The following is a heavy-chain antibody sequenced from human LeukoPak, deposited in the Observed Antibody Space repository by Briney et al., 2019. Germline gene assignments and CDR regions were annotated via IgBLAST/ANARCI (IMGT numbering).Heavy chain of an antibody. J-gene: IGHJ4*02. V-gene: IGHV3-7*01. Sequence: GGSLRLSCAASGFTFSSYWMSWVRQAPGKGLEWVANINKDGSEKYYVDSVKGRFTISRDNAKTSLYLQMNSLRAEDTAVYYCARHLSGVTGYTYGRGIDYWGQGTLVTVSS. CDR2: INKDGSEK. CDR1: GFTFSSYW. D-gene: IGHD5-18*01. CDR3: ARHLSGVTGYTYGRGIDY.